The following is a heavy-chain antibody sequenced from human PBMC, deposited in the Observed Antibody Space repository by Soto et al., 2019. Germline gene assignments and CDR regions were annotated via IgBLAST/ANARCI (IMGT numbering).Heavy chain of an antibody. V-gene: IGHV3-11*01. CDR1: GFTFSYSY. J-gene: IGHJ6*02. Sequence: LMLSCSASGFTFSYSYSSWIRQAPGKGLEWVSYISSSGSTIYYADSVKGRFTISRDNAKNSLYLQMNSLRAEDTAVYYCARVSNWGYSNYGMDGWGQGTTVTVS. D-gene: IGHD7-27*01. CDR2: ISSSGSTI. CDR3: ARVSNWGYSNYGMDG.